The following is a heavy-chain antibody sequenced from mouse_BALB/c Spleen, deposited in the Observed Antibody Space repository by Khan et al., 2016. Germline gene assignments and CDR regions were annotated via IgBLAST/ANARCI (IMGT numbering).Heavy chain of an antibody. J-gene: IGHJ4*01. Sequence: EVELVESGGVLVHPGGSLRLSCSTSGFTFTDYYMSWVRQPPGKALEWLGFIRNKANGYTTEYSASVKGRFTISRDNSQSILYLQMNTLRAEDSATYYCAREGTGDAMDYWGQGTSVTVSS. CDR2: IRNKANGYTT. CDR1: GFTFTDYY. V-gene: IGHV7-3*02. D-gene: IGHD3-3*01. CDR3: AREGTGDAMDY.